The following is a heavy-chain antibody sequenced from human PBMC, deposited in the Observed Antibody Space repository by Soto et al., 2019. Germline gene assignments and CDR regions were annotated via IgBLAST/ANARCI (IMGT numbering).Heavy chain of an antibody. Sequence: QVQLVQSGAEVKKPGASVKVSCKASGYTFTTYDINWVRQATGQGLEWMGWMNPNSGNTGYAQKLQGRVTMNRNTSISTAYMELSSLRSEDTAVYYCARRKAYCRGGSCYIWLDPWGQGTLVTVSS. V-gene: IGHV1-8*01. CDR1: GYTFTTYD. J-gene: IGHJ5*02. CDR2: MNPNSGNT. D-gene: IGHD2-15*01. CDR3: ARRKAYCRGGSCYIWLDP.